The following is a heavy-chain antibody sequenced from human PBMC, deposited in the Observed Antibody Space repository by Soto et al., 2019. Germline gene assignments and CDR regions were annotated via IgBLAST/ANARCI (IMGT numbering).Heavy chain of an antibody. CDR2: INAGNGNT. J-gene: IGHJ6*02. CDR3: ARDLGMERRNYYCYGMYV. V-gene: IGHV1-3*01. Sequence: ASVKVSCKASGYTFTSYAMHWVRQAPGQRLEWMGWINAGNGNTKYSQKFQGRVTITRDTSASTAYMELSSLRSEDTAVYYCARDLGMERRNYYCYGMYVCGQGTTVTVS. D-gene: IGHD1-1*01. CDR1: GYTFTSYA.